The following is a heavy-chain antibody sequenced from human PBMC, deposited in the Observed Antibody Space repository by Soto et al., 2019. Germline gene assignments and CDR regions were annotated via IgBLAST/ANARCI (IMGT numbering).Heavy chain of an antibody. V-gene: IGHV1-69*06. D-gene: IGHD3-3*01. J-gene: IGHJ6*02. Sequence: ASVKVSCKASGGTFSGYVINWVRQAPGQGLEWMGGIVPIFGTPNYAQKFQGRVTITADKSANTGYMEPSSLRSDDTAVYYCARDLGGHTQEVFSHYYGMDVWGQGTTVTVSS. CDR3: ARDLGGHTQEVFSHYYGMDV. CDR2: IVPIFGTP. CDR1: GGTFSGYV.